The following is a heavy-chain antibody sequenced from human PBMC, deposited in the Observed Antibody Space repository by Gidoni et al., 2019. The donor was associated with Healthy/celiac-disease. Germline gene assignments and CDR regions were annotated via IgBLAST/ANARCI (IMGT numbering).Heavy chain of an antibody. J-gene: IGHJ6*02. D-gene: IGHD3-22*01. CDR3: ARDLSYYYDSSGYYTPLGGMDV. V-gene: IGHV3-33*01. CDR2: IWYDGSNK. Sequence: SSYGMHWVRQAPGKGLEWVAVIWYDGSNKYYADSVKGRFTISRDNSKNTLYLQMNSLRAEDTAVYYCARDLSYYYDSSGYYTPLGGMDVWGQGTTVTVSS. CDR1: SSYG.